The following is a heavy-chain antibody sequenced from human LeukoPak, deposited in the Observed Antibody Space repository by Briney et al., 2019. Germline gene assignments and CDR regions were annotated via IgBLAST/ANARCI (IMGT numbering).Heavy chain of an antibody. J-gene: IGHJ6*02. V-gene: IGHV1-69*13. D-gene: IGHD6-19*01. CDR3: ARVGTYRSRWRPYYYYGMDV. CDR1: GGTFSSYD. Sequence: GASVKVSCMASGGTFSSYDISWVRQAPGQGLEWMGGIIPIFGTANYAQKFQGRVTITADESTSTAYMELSSLRSEDTAVYYCARVGTYRSRWRPYYYYGMDVWGQGTTVTVSS. CDR2: IIPIFGTA.